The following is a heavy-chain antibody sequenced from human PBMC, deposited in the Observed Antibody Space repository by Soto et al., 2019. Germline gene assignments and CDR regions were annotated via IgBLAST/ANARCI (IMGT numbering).Heavy chain of an antibody. CDR2: ISGSGGST. CDR1: GFTFSSYA. J-gene: IGHJ4*02. CDR3: AKSLYGYYDSSGYHTAYYFDY. V-gene: IGHV3-23*01. Sequence: GGSLRLSCAASGFTFSSYAMSWVRQAPGKGLEWVSAISGSGGSTYYAESVKGRFTISRDNSKNTLYLQMNSLRAEDTAVYYCAKSLYGYYDSSGYHTAYYFDYWGQGTLVTVSS. D-gene: IGHD3-22*01.